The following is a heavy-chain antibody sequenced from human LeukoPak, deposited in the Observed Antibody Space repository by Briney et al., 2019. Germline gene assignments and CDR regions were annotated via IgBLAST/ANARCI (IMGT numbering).Heavy chain of an antibody. CDR2: IYYSGST. CDR1: GVSFSGYY. D-gene: IGHD4-23*01. V-gene: IGHV4-59*01. J-gene: IGHJ4*02. Sequence: SETLSLTCAVYGVSFSGYYWSWIRQPPGKGLEWIGYIYYSGSTNYNPSLKSRVTISLDTSKNQFSLKLTSVTAADTAVYYCARATRGNSGYWGQGTLVTVSS. CDR3: ARATRGNSGY.